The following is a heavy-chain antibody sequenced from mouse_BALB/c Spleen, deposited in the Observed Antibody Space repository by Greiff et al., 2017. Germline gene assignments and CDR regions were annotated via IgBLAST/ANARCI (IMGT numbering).Heavy chain of an antibody. J-gene: IGHJ4*01. CDR3: ARIYYDGYSYAIDY. D-gene: IGHD2-3*01. CDR1: GFTFSSFG. Sequence: EVKLVESGGGLVQPGGSRKLSCAASGFTFSSFGMHWVRQAPEKGLEWVAYISSGSSTIYYADTVKGRFTISRDNPKNTLFLQMTSLRSEDTAMYYCARIYYDGYSYAIDYWGQGTSVTVSS. V-gene: IGHV5-17*02. CDR2: ISSGSSTI.